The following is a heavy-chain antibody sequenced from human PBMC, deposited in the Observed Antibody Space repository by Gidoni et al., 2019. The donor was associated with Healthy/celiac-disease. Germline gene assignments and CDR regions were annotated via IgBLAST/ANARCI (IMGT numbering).Heavy chain of an antibody. D-gene: IGHD4-17*01. J-gene: IGHJ3*02. Sequence: QVQLVQSGAEVKKPGASVQVSCKASGYTFTSYAMHWVRQAPGQRLEWMGWINAGNGNTKYSQKFQGRVTITRDTSASTAYMELSSLRSEDTAVYYCARGMANDYEAFDIWGQGTMVTVSS. CDR2: INAGNGNT. CDR3: ARGMANDYEAFDI. V-gene: IGHV1-3*01. CDR1: GYTFTSYA.